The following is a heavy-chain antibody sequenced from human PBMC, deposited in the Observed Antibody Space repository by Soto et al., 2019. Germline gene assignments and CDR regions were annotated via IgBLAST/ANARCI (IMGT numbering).Heavy chain of an antibody. CDR2: ISAYNGNT. V-gene: IGHV1-18*01. CDR1: GYTFTSYG. CDR3: ARGQSEYYYDSSGYTY. J-gene: IGHJ4*02. D-gene: IGHD3-22*01. Sequence: QVQLVQSGAEVKKPGASVKVSCKASGYTFTSYGISWVRQAPGQGLEWMGWISAYNGNTNYAQKLQGRVTMTTDTXTXXAYMELRSLRSDDTAVYYCARGQSEYYYDSSGYTYWGQGTLVTVSS.